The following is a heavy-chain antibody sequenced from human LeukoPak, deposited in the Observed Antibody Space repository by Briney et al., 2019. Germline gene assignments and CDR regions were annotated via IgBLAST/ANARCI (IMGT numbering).Heavy chain of an antibody. CDR3: AKMVHTEQWLVPFDY. CDR1: GFTFSNFA. V-gene: IGHV3-23*01. CDR2: ISGSGGST. Sequence: SGGSLRLSCAASGFTFSNFAMNWVRQAPGKGLEWASTISGSGGSTYYADSVKGRFTISRDNSKNTLYLQMNSLRAEDTAVYYCAKMVHTEQWLVPFDYWGQGTLVTVSS. D-gene: IGHD6-19*01. J-gene: IGHJ4*02.